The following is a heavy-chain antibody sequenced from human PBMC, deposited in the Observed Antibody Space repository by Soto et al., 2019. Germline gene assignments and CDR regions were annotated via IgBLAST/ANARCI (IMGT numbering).Heavy chain of an antibody. CDR2: INSDGSST. V-gene: IGHV3-74*01. D-gene: IGHD6-13*01. CDR3: ARGISSSWYGMFDYYYGMDV. Sequence: GGSLRLSCAASGFTFSSYWMHWVRQAPGKGLVWVSRINSDGSSTSYADSVKGRFTISRDNAKNTLYLQMNSLRAEDTAVYYCARGISSSWYGMFDYYYGMDVWGQGTTVTVSS. CDR1: GFTFSSYW. J-gene: IGHJ6*02.